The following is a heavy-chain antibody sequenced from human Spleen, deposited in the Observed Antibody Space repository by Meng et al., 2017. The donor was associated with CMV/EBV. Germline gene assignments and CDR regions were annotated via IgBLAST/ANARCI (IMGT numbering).Heavy chain of an antibody. CDR3: ARDPLLTIFGERGAFDI. Sequence: GGSLRLSCGASGFSFRTYEMHWVRQAPGKGLEWIAYISRSSDLKNYAASVKGRFTISRDNAKNSLYLQMNSLRAEDTAVYYCARDPLLTIFGERGAFDIWGQGTMVTVSS. CDR2: ISRSSDLK. V-gene: IGHV3-48*03. CDR1: GFSFRTYE. D-gene: IGHD3-3*01. J-gene: IGHJ3*02.